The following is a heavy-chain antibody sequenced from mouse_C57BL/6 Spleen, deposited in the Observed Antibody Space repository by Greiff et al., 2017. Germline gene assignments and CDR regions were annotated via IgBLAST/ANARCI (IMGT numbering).Heavy chain of an antibody. J-gene: IGHJ3*01. V-gene: IGHV1-19*01. CDR2: INPYNGGT. CDR3: ARGPDLWFAY. CDR1: GYTFTDYY. Sequence: VQLQQSGPVLVKPGASVKMSCKASGYTFTDYYMNWVKQSHGKSLEWIGVINPYNGGTSYNQKFKGKATLTVDKSSSTAYMELNSLTSEDSAVYYCARGPDLWFAYWGQGTLVTVSA.